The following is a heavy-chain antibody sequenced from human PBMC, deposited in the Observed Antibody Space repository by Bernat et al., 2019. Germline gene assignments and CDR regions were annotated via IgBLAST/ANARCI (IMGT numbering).Heavy chain of an antibody. J-gene: IGHJ4*02. D-gene: IGHD5-12*01. Sequence: QVQVQESGPGLVKPSQTLSLTCTVSGGSISSGDYYWSWIRQPPGKGLEWIGYIYYSGSTYYNPSLKSRVTISVDTSKNQFSLKLSSVTAADTAVYYCARYSIVATMFFDYWGQGTLVTVSS. CDR3: ARYSIVATMFFDY. CDR2: IYYSGST. CDR1: GGSISSGDYY. V-gene: IGHV4-30-4*01.